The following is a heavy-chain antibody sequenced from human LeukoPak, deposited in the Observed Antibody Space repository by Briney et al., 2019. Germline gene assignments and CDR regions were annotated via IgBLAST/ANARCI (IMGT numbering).Heavy chain of an antibody. V-gene: IGHV3-33*06. D-gene: IGHD2-21*01. Sequence: GGSLRLSCAASGLTFSSYGMHWVRQAPGKGLEWVAVIWYDGSNKYYADSVKGRFTISRDNSKNTLYLQMNSLRAEDTAVYYCAKDRRIANDAFDIWGQGTMVTVSS. CDR1: GLTFSSYG. CDR2: IWYDGSNK. CDR3: AKDRRIANDAFDI. J-gene: IGHJ3*02.